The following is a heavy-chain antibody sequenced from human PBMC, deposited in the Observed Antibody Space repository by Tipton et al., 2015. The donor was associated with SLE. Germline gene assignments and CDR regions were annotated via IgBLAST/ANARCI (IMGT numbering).Heavy chain of an antibody. CDR3: ARGVAGYFFDCYMDV. J-gene: IGHJ6*03. D-gene: IGHD6-13*01. CDR2: IGHEGAP. Sequence: TLSLTCALSGGSFTGYSWNWIRQTPGKGLEWIGAIGHEGAPAYNPSLKGRATFSRDTSNNQFSLRLTSVTAADTAVDYCARGVAGYFFDCYMDVWDKGTTVTISS. V-gene: IGHV4-34*01. CDR1: GGSFTGYS.